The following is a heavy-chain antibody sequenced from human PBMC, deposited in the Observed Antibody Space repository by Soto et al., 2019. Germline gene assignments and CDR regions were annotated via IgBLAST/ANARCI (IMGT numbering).Heavy chain of an antibody. CDR2: ISAYNGNT. CDR3: AREGITMVRGVNWLDP. J-gene: IGHJ5*02. D-gene: IGHD3-10*01. V-gene: IGHV1-18*01. Sequence: ASVKVSCKASGYTFTSYGISWVRQAPGQGLEWMGWISAYNGNTNYAQKLQGRVTMTTDTSTSTAYMELRSLRSDDTAVYYCAREGITMVRGVNWLDPWGQGTLVTVSS. CDR1: GYTFTSYG.